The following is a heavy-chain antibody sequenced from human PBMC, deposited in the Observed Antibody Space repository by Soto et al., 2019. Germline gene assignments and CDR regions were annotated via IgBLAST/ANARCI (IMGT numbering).Heavy chain of an antibody. J-gene: IGHJ4*02. CDR3: AREVPYDYIVQ. V-gene: IGHV4-59*01. D-gene: IGHD3-16*01. CDR2: IYYSGST. Sequence: SETLSLTCTVSGGSISSYYWSWIRQPPGKGLEWIGYIYYSGSTNYNPSLKSRVTISVDTSKNQFSLKLSSVTAADTAVYYCAREVPYDYIVQWGQGTLVTAPQ. CDR1: GGSISSYY.